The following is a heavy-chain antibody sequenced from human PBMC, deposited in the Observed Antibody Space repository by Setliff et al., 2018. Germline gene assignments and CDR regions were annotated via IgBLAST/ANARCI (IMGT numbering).Heavy chain of an antibody. CDR2: ISAYDGNT. D-gene: IGHD2-21*02. V-gene: IGHV1-18*01. CDR1: AYSFTNYG. CDR3: ARDWFCSGGDCSDVFDF. J-gene: IGHJ3*01. Sequence: ASVKVSCKASAYSFTNYGITWVRQAPGQGLEWMGWISAYDGNTRFAQNIQGRVTLTTGTPTSTAYMELRSLTFDDTAVYYCARDWFCSGGDCSDVFDFWGQGTMVTVSS.